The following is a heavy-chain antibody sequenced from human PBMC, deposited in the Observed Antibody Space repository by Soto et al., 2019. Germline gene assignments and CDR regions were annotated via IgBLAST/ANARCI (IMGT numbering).Heavy chain of an antibody. CDR1: GGTFSSYT. Sequence: QVQLVQSGAEVKKPGSSVKVSCKASGGTFSSYTISWVRQAPGQGLEWMGRIIPILGIANYAQKFQGRVTITADKSTSTAYMGLSSLRSEDTAVYYCAREDYYGSGSYPGYFDYWGQGTLVTVSS. D-gene: IGHD3-10*01. CDR3: AREDYYGSGSYPGYFDY. J-gene: IGHJ4*02. CDR2: IIPILGIA. V-gene: IGHV1-69*02.